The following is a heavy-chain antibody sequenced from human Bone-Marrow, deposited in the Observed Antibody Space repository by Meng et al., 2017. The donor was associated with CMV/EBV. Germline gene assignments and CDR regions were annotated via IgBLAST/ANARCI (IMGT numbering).Heavy chain of an antibody. CDR1: GFSFSSYS. CDR2: ISSSSSYI. J-gene: IGHJ4*02. V-gene: IGHV3-21*01. D-gene: IGHD4-23*01. Sequence: CAASGFSFSSYSMNWVRQAPGKGLEWVSSISSSSSYIYYADSLKGRFTISRDNAKSSLYLQVNSLRAEDTAVYYCARGERGNSLSWDYWGQGTLVTVSS. CDR3: ARGERGNSLSWDY.